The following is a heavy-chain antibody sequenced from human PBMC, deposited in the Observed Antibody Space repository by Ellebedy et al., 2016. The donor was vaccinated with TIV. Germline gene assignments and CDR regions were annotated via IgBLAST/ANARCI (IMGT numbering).Heavy chain of an antibody. J-gene: IGHJ4*02. CDR1: GASISGFY. D-gene: IGHD6-13*01. CDR2: VYSSGTT. CDR3: ARVPEYSSSWRGYYFDY. Sequence: SETLSLXXTVSGASISGFYWSWIRQPAGRGLEWIGRVYSSGTTHHNPSLQSRVTMSVDRSKNQFSLKLSSVTAADTAVYYCARVPEYSSSWRGYYFDYWGQGTLVTVSS. V-gene: IGHV4-4*07.